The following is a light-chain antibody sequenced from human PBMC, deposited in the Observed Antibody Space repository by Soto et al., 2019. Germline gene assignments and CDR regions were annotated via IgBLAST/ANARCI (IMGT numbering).Light chain of an antibody. V-gene: IGKV1-27*01. CDR3: QKYNSAPTWT. CDR2: AAS. CDR1: QDISNY. J-gene: IGKJ1*01. Sequence: DIQMTQSPSSLSASVGDRVTITCRAAQDISNYLAWYQQKPGKVPKLLIYAASTLQSGAPSRFRGSGSGTDFTLTISSLQPEDVATYYCQKYNSAPTWTFGQGTKVEIK.